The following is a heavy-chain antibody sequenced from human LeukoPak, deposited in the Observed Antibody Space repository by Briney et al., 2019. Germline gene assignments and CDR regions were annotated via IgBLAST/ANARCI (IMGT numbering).Heavy chain of an antibody. J-gene: IGHJ6*03. CDR1: GYSISSGYY. CDR2: IYHSGST. V-gene: IGHV4-38-2*02. D-gene: IGHD6-19*01. Sequence: ASETLSLTCTVSGYSISSGYYWGWIRQPPGKGLEWIGSIYHSGSTYYNPSLKSRVTISVDTSKNQFSLKLSSVTAADTAVYYCARHLPPGSHSSGWYTPGWYYYMDVWGKGTTVTVSS. CDR3: ARHLPPGSHSSGWYTPGWYYYMDV.